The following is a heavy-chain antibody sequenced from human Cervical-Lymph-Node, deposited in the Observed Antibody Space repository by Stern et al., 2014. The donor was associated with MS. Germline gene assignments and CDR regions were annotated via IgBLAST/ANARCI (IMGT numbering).Heavy chain of an antibody. CDR2: INPNSGGT. V-gene: IGHV1-2*06. D-gene: IGHD3-9*01. Sequence: VQLVESGGEVKKPGASVKVSCKASGYTFTDYYLHWVRQAPGKGLEWMGRINPNSGGTNYAQKFQGRVTMTRDRSISTAYVELSSLRSDDTAVYYCSRAWAALRYVDTGVDVWGQGTTVTVSS. CDR1: GYTFTDYY. CDR3: SRAWAALRYVDTGVDV. J-gene: IGHJ6*02.